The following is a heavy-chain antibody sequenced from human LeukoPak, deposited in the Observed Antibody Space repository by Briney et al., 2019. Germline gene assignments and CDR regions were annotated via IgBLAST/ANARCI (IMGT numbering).Heavy chain of an antibody. CDR2: IYYSGTT. D-gene: IGHD4-17*01. J-gene: IGHJ5*02. Sequence: SETLSLTRTVSSGSISSGLYYWGWIRQPPGKGLEWIGSIYYSGTTYYNPSLKSRVTISVDTSKNQFSLKLSSVTAADTAVYYCAREIRRNHYGDYPDWFDPWGQGTLVTVSS. CDR3: AREIRRNHYGDYPDWFDP. CDR1: SGSISSGLYY. V-gene: IGHV4-39*07.